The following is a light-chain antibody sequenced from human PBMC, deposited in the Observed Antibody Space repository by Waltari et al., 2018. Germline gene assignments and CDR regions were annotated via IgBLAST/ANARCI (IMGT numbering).Light chain of an antibody. CDR1: NNHIGNNG. Sequence: QAGLTQPPSVSKRLGQTATPSCTGNNNHIGNNGDDELQQHPGQPPKVLSYRNNYRPSGISDRFSASRSGNTASLTISGLQHEDEAEYYCSAWDSDLTAYVFGTGTKVTVL. CDR3: SAWDSDLTAYV. CDR2: RNN. V-gene: IGLV10-54*04. J-gene: IGLJ1*01.